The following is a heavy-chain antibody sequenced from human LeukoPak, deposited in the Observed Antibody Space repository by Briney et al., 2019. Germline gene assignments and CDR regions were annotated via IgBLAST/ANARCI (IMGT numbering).Heavy chain of an antibody. CDR3: TTPGYSSGWYFDY. Sequence: GSLRLSCAASGFTFSNAWMSWVRQAPGKGLEWVGRIKSKTDGGTTDYAAPVKGRFTISRDDSKNTLYLQMNSLKTEDTAVYYCTTPGYSSGWYFDYWGQGTLVTVSS. D-gene: IGHD6-19*01. CDR2: IKSKTDGGTT. CDR1: GFTFSNAW. V-gene: IGHV3-15*01. J-gene: IGHJ4*02.